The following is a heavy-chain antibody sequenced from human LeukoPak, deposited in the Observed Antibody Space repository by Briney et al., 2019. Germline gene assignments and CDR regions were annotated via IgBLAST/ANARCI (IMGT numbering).Heavy chain of an antibody. J-gene: IGHJ5*02. CDR2: IWYDGSNK. D-gene: IGHD2-2*02. CDR1: GFTFSSYG. CDR3: ARESPYCSSTSCYKGFDH. V-gene: IGHV3-33*01. Sequence: GRSLRLSCAASGFTFSSYGMHWVRQAPGKGLEWVAVIWYDGSNKYYADSVKGRFTISRDNSKNTLYLQMNSLRAEDTAVYYCARESPYCSSTSCYKGFDHWGQGTLVTVSS.